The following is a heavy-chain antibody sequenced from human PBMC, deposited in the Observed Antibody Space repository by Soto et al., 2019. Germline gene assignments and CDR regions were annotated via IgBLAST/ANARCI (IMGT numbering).Heavy chain of an antibody. Sequence: EVRLVESGGGLVKPGGSLRLSCAASGFTFNKYSMNWVRQAPGKGLEWVSSITSKTGDQYYADSVKGRFIISRDITKNSLSLQVTSLRDEDTAVYYCARDLMPNDRGLGDLAYWGQGTLVTVSS. CDR3: ARDLMPNDRGLGDLAY. CDR2: ITSKTGDQ. J-gene: IGHJ4*02. V-gene: IGHV3-21*06. D-gene: IGHD3-22*01. CDR1: GFTFNKYS.